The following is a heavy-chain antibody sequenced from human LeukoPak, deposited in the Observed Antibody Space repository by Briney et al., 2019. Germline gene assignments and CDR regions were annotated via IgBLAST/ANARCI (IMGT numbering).Heavy chain of an antibody. Sequence: GRSLRLSCAASGFTFSSYGMHWVRQAPGKGLEWVAVISYDGSNKYYADSVKGRFTISRDNSKNTLYLQMSSLRAEDTALYYCARKSASGNYPLDYWGQGTLVTVSS. J-gene: IGHJ4*02. CDR1: GFTFSSYG. CDR3: ARKSASGNYPLDY. V-gene: IGHV3-30*03. D-gene: IGHD3-10*01. CDR2: ISYDGSNK.